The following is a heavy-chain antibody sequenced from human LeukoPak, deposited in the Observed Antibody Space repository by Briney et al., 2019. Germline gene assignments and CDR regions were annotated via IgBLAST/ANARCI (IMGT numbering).Heavy chain of an antibody. CDR1: AGSFSGYY. J-gene: IGHJ4*02. CDR3: ARGPKQLVY. CDR2: INHSGST. V-gene: IGHV4-34*01. D-gene: IGHD6-13*01. Sequence: PSETLSLTCAVYAGSFSGYYWSWIRQPPGKGLEWIGEINHSGSTNYNPSLKSRVTISVDTSKNQFSLKLSSVTAADTAVYYCARGPKQLVYWGQGTLVTVAS.